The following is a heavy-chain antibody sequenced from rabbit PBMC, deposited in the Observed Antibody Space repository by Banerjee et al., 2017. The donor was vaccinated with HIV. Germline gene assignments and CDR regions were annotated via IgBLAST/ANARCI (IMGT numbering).Heavy chain of an antibody. CDR3: ARRMVVAGAIYFNL. CDR1: GLDFSSYS. D-gene: IGHD4-1*01. Sequence: QEQLEESGGDLVQPEGSLTLTCKASGLDFSSYSMSWVRQAPGKGLEWIGYIDPVFGSTYYASWVNGRFTISSHNAQNTLYLQLNSLTAADTATYFCARRMVVAGAIYFNLWGQGTLVTVS. V-gene: IGHV1S47*01. CDR2: IDPVFGST. J-gene: IGHJ4*01.